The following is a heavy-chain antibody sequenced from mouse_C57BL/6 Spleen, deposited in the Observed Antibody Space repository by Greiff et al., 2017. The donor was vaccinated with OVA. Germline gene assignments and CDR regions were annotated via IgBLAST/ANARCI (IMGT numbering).Heavy chain of an antibody. CDR3: ARGTGTPYYYAMDY. Sequence: EVKLMESGGGLVKPGGSLKLSCAASGFTFSDYGMHWVRQAPDKGLEWVAYISSGSSTIYYADTVKGRFTISRDNAKNTLFLQMTSLRSEDTAMYYCARGTGTPYYYAMDYWGQGTSVTVSS. J-gene: IGHJ4*01. V-gene: IGHV5-17*01. CDR1: GFTFSDYG. CDR2: ISSGSSTI. D-gene: IGHD4-1*01.